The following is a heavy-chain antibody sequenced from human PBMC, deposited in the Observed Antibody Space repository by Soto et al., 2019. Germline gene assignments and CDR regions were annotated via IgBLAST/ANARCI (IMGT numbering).Heavy chain of an antibody. CDR1: GFTFSNYA. V-gene: IGHV3-23*01. Sequence: EVQLLESGGGLVQPGGSLRLSSVASGFTFSNYAMSWVRQAPGKGLEWVSIISGSGGSTYYADSVKGRFTISRDNSKNTLYLQMNSLRAEDTAVYYCAKDTITMVRGVSDYWGQGTLVTVSS. D-gene: IGHD3-10*01. J-gene: IGHJ4*02. CDR2: ISGSGGST. CDR3: AKDTITMVRGVSDY.